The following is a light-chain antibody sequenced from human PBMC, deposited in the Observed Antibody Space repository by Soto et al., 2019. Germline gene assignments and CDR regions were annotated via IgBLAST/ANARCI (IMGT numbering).Light chain of an antibody. CDR1: QSISSY. J-gene: IGKJ1*01. Sequence: MNKSPAALSAYKEDRVTITCRDSQSISSYLNWYQQKPGKAPKLLIYAASSLQSGVPSRFSGSGSGTDFTLTICSLQPEDVAPYYCQQSYSTPRTFGQGTKVDIK. CDR2: AAS. V-gene: IGKV1-39*01. CDR3: QQSYSTPRT.